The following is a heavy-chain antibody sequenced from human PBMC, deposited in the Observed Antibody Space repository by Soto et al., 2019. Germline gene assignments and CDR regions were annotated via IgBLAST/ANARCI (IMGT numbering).Heavy chain of an antibody. CDR2: IVVGSGNT. D-gene: IGHD2-2*01. Sequence: SVKVSCKASGFTFTSSAVQWVRQARGQRLEWIGWIVVGSGNTNYAQKLQERVTITRDMSTSTAYMELSSLRSEDTAVYYCARDQLGEDIVVVPAAIETFDYWGQGTLVTVSS. CDR1: GFTFTSSA. J-gene: IGHJ4*02. CDR3: ARDQLGEDIVVVPAAIETFDY. V-gene: IGHV1-58*01.